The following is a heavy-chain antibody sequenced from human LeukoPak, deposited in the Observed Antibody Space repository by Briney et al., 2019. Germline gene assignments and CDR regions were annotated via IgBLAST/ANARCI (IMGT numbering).Heavy chain of an antibody. Sequence: SETLSLTCTDSGGSISTYYWSWIRQPPGKGLEWIGYIYNSGSTNYNPSLKSRLTISVDTSKNQFSLKVSSVTAADTAVYYCARHEYTSSFWFDPWGQGTLVTVSS. CDR1: GGSISTYY. J-gene: IGHJ5*02. CDR2: IYNSGST. CDR3: ARHEYTSSFWFDP. V-gene: IGHV4-59*08. D-gene: IGHD6-6*01.